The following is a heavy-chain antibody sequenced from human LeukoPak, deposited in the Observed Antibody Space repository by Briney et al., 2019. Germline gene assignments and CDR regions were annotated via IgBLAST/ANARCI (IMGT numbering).Heavy chain of an antibody. CDR2: ISYDGNNK. Sequence: PGGSLRLTCAASGFTISNYGMYWVRQAPGKGLEWVAVISYDGNNKYFADSVKGRFTISRDNSKNTLYLQMNSLRVEDTAVYYCAKSDSSGYFFRPCDHWGQKTLVTVSS. CDR1: GFTISNYG. D-gene: IGHD3-22*01. J-gene: IGHJ4*02. CDR3: AKSDSSGYFFRPCDH. V-gene: IGHV3-30*18.